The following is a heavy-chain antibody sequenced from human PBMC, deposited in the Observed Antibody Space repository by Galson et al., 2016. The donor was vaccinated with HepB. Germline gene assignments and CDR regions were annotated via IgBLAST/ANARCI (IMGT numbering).Heavy chain of an antibody. J-gene: IGHJ1*01. CDR2: IKGEADGGTT. CDR3: ATVKLTTWYSFNS. Sequence: SLRLSCAASGPTFTNAWMTWVRQAPGKGLEWVGRIKGEADGGTTDYAAPVKGRFYISRDDSTHTLFLHMNSLRVEDGAVYYCATVKLTTWYSFNSRGQGTLVTVSS. D-gene: IGHD2-2*01. V-gene: IGHV3-15*01. CDR1: GPTFTNAW.